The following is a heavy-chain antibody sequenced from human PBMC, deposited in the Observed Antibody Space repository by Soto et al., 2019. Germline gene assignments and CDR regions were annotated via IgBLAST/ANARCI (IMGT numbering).Heavy chain of an antibody. J-gene: IGHJ4*02. V-gene: IGHV1-18*01. CDR2: ISAYNGNT. D-gene: IGHD3-10*01. CDR1: GYMFIRYL. CDR3: VRDLDGSGSYYTDY. Sequence: GASVKVSCKASGYMFIRYLINWVRQAPGQGLEWMGWISAYNGNTKYAQNLQGRVTMTTDTSTSTAYMEMRSLRSDDTAVYYCVRDLDGSGSYYTDYWGPGTLVTVSS.